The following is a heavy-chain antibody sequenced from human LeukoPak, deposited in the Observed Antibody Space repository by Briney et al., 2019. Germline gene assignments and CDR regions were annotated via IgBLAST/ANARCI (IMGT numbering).Heavy chain of an antibody. CDR2: ISSSSSYI. CDR3: AKSLESYDYVWGSYRSFDY. V-gene: IGHV3-21*01. D-gene: IGHD3-16*02. Sequence: GGSLRLSCAASGFTFSSYSMNWVRQAPGKGLEWVSSISSSSSYIYYADSVKGRFTISRDNAKNSLYLQMNSLRAEDTAVYYCAKSLESYDYVWGSYRSFDYWGQGTLVTVSS. J-gene: IGHJ4*02. CDR1: GFTFSSYS.